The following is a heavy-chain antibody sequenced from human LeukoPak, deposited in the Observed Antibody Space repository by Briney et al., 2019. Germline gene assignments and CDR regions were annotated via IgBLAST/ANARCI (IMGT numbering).Heavy chain of an antibody. V-gene: IGHV3-30*04. Sequence: GGSLRPSCAASGFTFSSYAMYWVRQAPGEGLEWVAAISYDGRNNYYADSVKGRLTIARDNSKNTLYLQMSSLRAEDTAVYYCVRSTGKFYYGADVWGQGTTVTVSS. CDR2: ISYDGRNN. J-gene: IGHJ6*02. CDR3: VRSTGKFYYGADV. CDR1: GFTFSSYA. D-gene: IGHD4/OR15-4a*01.